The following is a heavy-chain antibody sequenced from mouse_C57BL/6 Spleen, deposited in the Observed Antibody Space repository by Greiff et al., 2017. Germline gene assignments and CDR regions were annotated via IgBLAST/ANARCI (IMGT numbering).Heavy chain of an antibody. D-gene: IGHD1-1*01. V-gene: IGHV1-80*01. CDR1: GYAFSSYW. CDR2: IYPGDGDT. Sequence: VQLQESGAELVKPGASVKISCKASGYAFSSYWMNWVKQRPGKGLEWIGQIYPGDGDTNYNGKFKGKATLTADNSSSTAYMQLSSLTSENSAVYFCARGCHYGSSSYAMDYWGKGTSVTVSS. J-gene: IGHJ4*01. CDR3: ARGCHYGSSSYAMDY.